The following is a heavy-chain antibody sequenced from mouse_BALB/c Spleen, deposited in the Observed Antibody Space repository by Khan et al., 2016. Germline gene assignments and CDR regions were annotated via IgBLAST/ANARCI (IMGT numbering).Heavy chain of an antibody. CDR3: ARYYGSRYWYCDV. CDR2: ISYSGRT. Sequence: EVQLQESGPSLVKPSQTLSLPCSVTGDSITSGYWNWIRKFPGNKLEYMGYISYSGRTYYNPSLKSRISIPRDTSKKQYYLQLNSVTTEDTATYYCARYYGSRYWYCDVWGAGTTVTVSS. CDR1: GDSITSGY. J-gene: IGHJ1*01. D-gene: IGHD1-1*01. V-gene: IGHV3-8*02.